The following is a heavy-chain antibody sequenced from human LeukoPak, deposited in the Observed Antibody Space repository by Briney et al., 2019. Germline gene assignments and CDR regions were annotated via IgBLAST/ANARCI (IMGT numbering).Heavy chain of an antibody. CDR3: ARDGSGVWFDY. V-gene: IGHV1-18*01. CDR2: INAYNGDT. Sequence: ASVKVSRKASGYTFTSYGISWVRQAPGQGLEWMAWINAYNGDTNYAQKLQGRVTLTTETSTSTAYMELRSLRSDDTAVYYCARDGSGVWFDYWGQGTLVTVSS. J-gene: IGHJ4*02. CDR1: GYTFTSYG. D-gene: IGHD3-10*01.